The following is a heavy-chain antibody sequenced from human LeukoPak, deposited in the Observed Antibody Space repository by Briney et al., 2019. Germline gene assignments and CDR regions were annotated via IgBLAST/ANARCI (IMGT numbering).Heavy chain of an antibody. V-gene: IGHV3-9*01. J-gene: IGHJ4*02. Sequence: PGGSLRLSCAASGFTFDDYAMHWVRQAPGKGLEWVSGISWNSGSIGYADSVKGRFTISRDNAKSSLYLQMNSLRAEDTAVYYCAREVRAAAGRDYWGQGTLVTVSS. D-gene: IGHD6-13*01. CDR3: AREVRAAAGRDY. CDR1: GFTFDDYA. CDR2: ISWNSGSI.